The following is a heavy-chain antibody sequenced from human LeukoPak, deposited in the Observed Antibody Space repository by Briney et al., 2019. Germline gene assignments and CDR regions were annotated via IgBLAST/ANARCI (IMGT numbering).Heavy chain of an antibody. CDR1: AFTFSGYS. Sequence: GGSLRLSCAGSAFTFSGYSMTWVRQAPGKGLEWVSSISSSGTYIYYADSVKGRFTISRDNAKNSLYLQMNSLRAEDTAVYYCARIAVADNLFDYWGQGTLVTVSS. D-gene: IGHD6-19*01. CDR2: ISSSGTYI. J-gene: IGHJ4*02. CDR3: ARIAVADNLFDY. V-gene: IGHV3-21*01.